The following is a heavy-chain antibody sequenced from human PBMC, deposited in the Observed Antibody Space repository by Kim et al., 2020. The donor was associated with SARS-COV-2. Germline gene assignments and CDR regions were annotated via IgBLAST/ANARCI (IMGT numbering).Heavy chain of an antibody. CDR3: ATIAVAGTLDY. Sequence: GGSLRLSCAASGFTFSDYYMSWIRQAPGKRLEWVSYISSSSSYTNYADSVKGRFTISRDNAKNSLYLQMNSLRAEDTAVYYCATIAVAGTLDYWGQGTLVTVSS. CDR2: ISSSSSYT. D-gene: IGHD6-19*01. CDR1: GFTFSDYY. V-gene: IGHV3-11*03. J-gene: IGHJ4*02.